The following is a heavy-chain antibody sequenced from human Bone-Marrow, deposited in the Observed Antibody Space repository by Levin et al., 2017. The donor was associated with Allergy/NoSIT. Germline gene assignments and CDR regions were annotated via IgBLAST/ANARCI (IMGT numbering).Heavy chain of an antibody. V-gene: IGHV3-23*01. J-gene: IGHJ4*02. Sequence: KGLEWVSAISGGGGTTYYARSVKGRFTISRDNSKNTLYLQMNNLRAEDTAVYYCAKDPAFGSSSRSTVFDYWGQGTLVTVSS. CDR2: ISGGGGTT. CDR3: AKDPAFGSSSRSTVFDY. D-gene: IGHD6-13*01.